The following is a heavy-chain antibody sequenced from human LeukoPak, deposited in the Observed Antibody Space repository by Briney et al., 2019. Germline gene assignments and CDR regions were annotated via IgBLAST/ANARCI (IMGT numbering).Heavy chain of an antibody. CDR2: ISGSGGSR. D-gene: IGHD5-18*01. CDR1: GFTFSTYG. Sequence: PGGSLRLSCAASGFTFSTYGMSWVRQAPGKGLEWVSGISGSGGSRFYTDSVKGRFTISRDNAKNSLYLQMNSLRAEDTAVYYCARAIETTWIQLWQSVGYWGQGTLVTVSS. V-gene: IGHV3-23*01. CDR3: ARAIETTWIQLWQSVGY. J-gene: IGHJ4*02.